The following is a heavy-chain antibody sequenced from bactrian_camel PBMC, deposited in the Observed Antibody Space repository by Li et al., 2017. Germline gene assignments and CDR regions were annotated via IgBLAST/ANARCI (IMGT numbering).Heavy chain of an antibody. Sequence: DVQLVESGGGLVQPGGSLRLSCAAAGFTFDDYSITWVRQVPGKGLEWVSSSPGSSTYYADSVKGRFTISRDNAKNTLFLQMNSLKTEDTAVYYCATDIVFVAYERFNYWGQGTQVTVS. D-gene: IGHD1*01. CDR2: SSPGSST. V-gene: IGHV3-1*01. CDR3: ATDIVFVAYERFNY. CDR1: GFTFDDYS. J-gene: IGHJ4*01.